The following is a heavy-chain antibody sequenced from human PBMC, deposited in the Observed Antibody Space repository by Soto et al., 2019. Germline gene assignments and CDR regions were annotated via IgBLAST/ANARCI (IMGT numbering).Heavy chain of an antibody. Sequence: SETLSLTCTVSGGSISSYYWSWIRQPPGKGLEWIGYIYYSGSTNYNPSLKSRVTISVDTSKNQFSLKLSSVTAADTAVYYCARVGELGFWSGYYFHYWGQGTLVTVSS. CDR3: ARVGELGFWSGYYFHY. CDR1: GGSISSYY. CDR2: IYYSGST. V-gene: IGHV4-59*01. D-gene: IGHD3-3*01. J-gene: IGHJ4*02.